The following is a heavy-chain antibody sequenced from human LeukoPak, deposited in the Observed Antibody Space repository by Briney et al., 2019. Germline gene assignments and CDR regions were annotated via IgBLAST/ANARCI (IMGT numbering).Heavy chain of an antibody. CDR2: ISWNSGNI. CDR3: AKDDDWGRYKH. J-gene: IGHJ1*01. V-gene: IGHV3-9*01. Sequence: GGSLRLSCAASGFSFDDYAMHWVRQAPGKGLEWVSGISWNSGNIGYADSVKGRFTISRDNSKNTQSLQMNSLRAEDTAVYYCAKDDDWGRYKHWGQGTLVTVSS. CDR1: GFSFDDYA. D-gene: IGHD3-16*01.